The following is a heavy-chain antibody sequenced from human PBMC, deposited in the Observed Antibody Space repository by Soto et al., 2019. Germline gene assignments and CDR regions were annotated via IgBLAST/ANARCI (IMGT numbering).Heavy chain of an antibody. V-gene: IGHV1-69*13. D-gene: IGHD2-2*01. CDR3: ATELGENPASTFHA. J-gene: IGHJ5*02. CDR2: IIPLFGTA. CDR1: GVTFSSET. Sequence: SVKVSCKASGVTFSSETLGWVRQAPGQGLEWVGGIIPLFGTASYAQKFQGRVTITADESTSTVYMELSSLRSDDTAVYFCATELGENPASTFHAWGQATLGTVSS.